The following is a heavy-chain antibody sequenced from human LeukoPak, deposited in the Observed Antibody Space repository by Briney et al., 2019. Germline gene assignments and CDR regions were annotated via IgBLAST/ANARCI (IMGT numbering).Heavy chain of an antibody. CDR3: AREAMPSWGDYYYGMDV. V-gene: IGHV7-4-1*02. CDR1: GYTFTSYA. J-gene: IGHJ6*02. CDR2: INTNTGNP. Sequence: ASVKVSCKASGYTFTSYAMNWVRQAPGQGLEWMGWINTNTGNPTYAQGFTGRFVFSLDTSVSTAYLQISSLKAEDTAVYYCAREAMPSWGDYYYGMDVWGQGTTVTVSS. D-gene: IGHD2-2*01.